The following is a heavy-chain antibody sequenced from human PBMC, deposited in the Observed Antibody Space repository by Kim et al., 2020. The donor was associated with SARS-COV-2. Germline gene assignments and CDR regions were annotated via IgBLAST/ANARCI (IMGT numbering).Heavy chain of an antibody. CDR2: I. CDR3: ARVIFGEPRDY. V-gene: IGHV3-21*01. Sequence: IYYADSLKGRFTISRDNANNSLYLQINSLRAEDTAVYYCARVIFGEPRDYWGQGTLVTVSS. D-gene: IGHD3-10*01. J-gene: IGHJ4*02.